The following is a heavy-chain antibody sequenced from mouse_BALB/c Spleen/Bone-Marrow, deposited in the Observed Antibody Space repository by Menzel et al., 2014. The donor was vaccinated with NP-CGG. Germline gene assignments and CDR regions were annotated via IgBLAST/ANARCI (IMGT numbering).Heavy chain of an antibody. Sequence: EVQLQQSGPELVKPGASVKMSCKASGYTFTSYILHWMKQKPGQGLEWIGYINPYNDVTKYNGKFKGKAKLTSDKSSSTAYMELSSLTSEDSAVYYCARDGYDSSYWYFDVWGAGTTVTVSS. CDR3: ARDGYDSSYWYFDV. D-gene: IGHD1-1*01. CDR2: INPYNDVT. V-gene: IGHV1-14*01. CDR1: GYTFTSYI. J-gene: IGHJ1*01.